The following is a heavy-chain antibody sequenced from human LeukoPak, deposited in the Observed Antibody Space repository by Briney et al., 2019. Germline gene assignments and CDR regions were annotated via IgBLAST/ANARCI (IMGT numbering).Heavy chain of an antibody. D-gene: IGHD2-21*02. V-gene: IGHV3-74*01. Sequence: PGGSLRLSCAASGFTFSNYLMHWVRHAPGKGLVWVSRINPDGSTKTYAESVKGRFTISRDNVKNTLYLQMNSLRAEDTAVYYCARDFRGPLCGGDCHSSWYFDLWGRGTLVSVSS. CDR3: ARDFRGPLCGGDCHSSWYFDL. J-gene: IGHJ2*01. CDR2: INPDGSTK. CDR1: GFTFSNYL.